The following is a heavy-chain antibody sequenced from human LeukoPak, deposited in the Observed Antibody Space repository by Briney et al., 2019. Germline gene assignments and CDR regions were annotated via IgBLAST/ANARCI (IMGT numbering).Heavy chain of an antibody. V-gene: IGHV1-8*01. CDR3: ARAGWKVSAPDY. CDR2: MNPNSGNT. Sequence: ASVKVSCKASGYTFTSYDINWVRQATGQGLEWMGLMNPNSGNTGYAQKFQGRVTMTRNTSISTAYMELSSLRSEDTAVYYCARAGWKVSAPDYWGQGTLVTVSS. J-gene: IGHJ4*02. CDR1: GYTFTSYD. D-gene: IGHD5/OR15-5a*01.